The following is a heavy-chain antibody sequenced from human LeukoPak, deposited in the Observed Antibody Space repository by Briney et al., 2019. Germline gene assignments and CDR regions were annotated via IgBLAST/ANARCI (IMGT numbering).Heavy chain of an antibody. V-gene: IGHV3-30*04. D-gene: IGHD3-3*01. CDR2: ISYDGSNK. Sequence: PGRSLRLSCAASGFTFSSYAMHWVRQAPGKGLEWVAVISYDGSNKYYADSVKGRFTISRDNSKNTLYPQMNSLRAEDTAVYYCARDQDDFWRGMDVWGKGTTVTVSS. CDR3: ARDQDDFWRGMDV. CDR1: GFTFSSYA. J-gene: IGHJ6*03.